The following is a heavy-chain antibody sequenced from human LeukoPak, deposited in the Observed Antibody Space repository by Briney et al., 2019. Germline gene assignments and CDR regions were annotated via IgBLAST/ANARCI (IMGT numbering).Heavy chain of an antibody. CDR2: ISSSSSYI. J-gene: IGHJ4*02. V-gene: IGHV3-21*01. Sequence: PGGSLRLSCAASGFTFSSYSMNWVRQAPGKGLEWVSSISSSSSYIYYADSVKGRFTVSRDNAKNSLYLQMNSLRAEDTAVYYCAIRWFGVDYWGQGTLVTISS. CDR1: GFTFSSYS. D-gene: IGHD3-10*01. CDR3: AIRWFGVDY.